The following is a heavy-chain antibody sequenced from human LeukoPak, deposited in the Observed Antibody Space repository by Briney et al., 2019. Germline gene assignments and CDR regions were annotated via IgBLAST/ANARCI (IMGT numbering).Heavy chain of an antibody. J-gene: IGHJ4*02. D-gene: IGHD7-27*01. Sequence: ASVKVSCKASGYTFTGHYMHWVRQAPGQGLEWMGRINPNSGDTNFAQKFQGRVTMTRDTSISTAYMELSRLRSDDTAVYYCARLPRTNWGCFDYWGQGTLVTVSS. CDR1: GYTFTGHY. CDR3: ARLPRTNWGCFDY. CDR2: INPNSGDT. V-gene: IGHV1-2*06.